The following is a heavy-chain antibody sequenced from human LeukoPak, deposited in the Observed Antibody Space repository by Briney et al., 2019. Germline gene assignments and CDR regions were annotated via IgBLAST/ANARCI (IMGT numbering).Heavy chain of an antibody. V-gene: IGHV1-18*01. D-gene: IGHD5-18*01. CDR2: ISAYNGNT. CDR1: GGTFSSYA. Sequence: ASVKVSCKASGGTFSSYAISWVRQAPGQGLEWMGWISAYNGNTNYAQKLQGRVTMTTDTSTSTAYMELRSLRSDDTAVYYCGIYTYGYYFDYWGQGTLVTVSS. J-gene: IGHJ4*02. CDR3: GIYTYGYYFDY.